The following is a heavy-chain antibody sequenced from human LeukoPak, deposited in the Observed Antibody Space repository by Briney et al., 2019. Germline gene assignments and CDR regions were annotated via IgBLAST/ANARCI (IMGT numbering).Heavy chain of an antibody. V-gene: IGHV3-7*01. J-gene: IGHJ4*02. D-gene: IGHD2-21*02. CDR2: LKQDGSEE. Sequence: GGSLRLSCVASGFTFSDYWMNWVRQPPGKGLEWVANLKQDGSEENYVESLKGRVTISRDNAKKTLYLQMNSVRAEDTAVYYCASAVTGSLFRWGQGTLVTVSS. CDR1: GFTFSDYW. CDR3: ASAVTGSLFR.